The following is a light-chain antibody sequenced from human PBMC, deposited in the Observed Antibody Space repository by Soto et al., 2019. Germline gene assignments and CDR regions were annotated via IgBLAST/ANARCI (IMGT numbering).Light chain of an antibody. Sequence: QSVLTQPPSVSVTPGQRVTISCSGSSSDIGDNYVSWFQQLPGTAPKLVIYDNNKRPSGIPDRFSGSKSGTSATLGITGLQTGDEADYYCGTWYTTMSAGVFGTGTKVTVL. J-gene: IGLJ1*01. CDR2: DNN. CDR3: GTWYTTMSAGV. CDR1: SSDIGDNY. V-gene: IGLV1-51*01.